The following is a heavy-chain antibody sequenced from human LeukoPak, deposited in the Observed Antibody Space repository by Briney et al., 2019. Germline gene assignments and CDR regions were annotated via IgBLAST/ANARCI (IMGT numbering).Heavy chain of an antibody. J-gene: IGHJ3*02. CDR1: GGSISSTSYY. D-gene: IGHD3-22*01. V-gene: IGHV4-39*07. CDR2: IYYSWDT. Sequence: PSETLSLTCTVSGGSISSTSYYWGWIRQPPGKGLEWIGSIYYSWDTYYNPSLKSRVTISVDTSKNQFSLKLSSVTAADTAVYYCAREPHWYYYDSSTKKGDAFDIWGQGTMVTVSS. CDR3: AREPHWYYYDSSTKKGDAFDI.